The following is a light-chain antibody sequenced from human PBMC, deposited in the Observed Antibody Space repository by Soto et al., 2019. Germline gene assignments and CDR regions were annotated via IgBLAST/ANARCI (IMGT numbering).Light chain of an antibody. J-gene: IGKJ4*01. CDR2: TTS. CDR3: QQRSNWPLT. CDR1: QSISRH. V-gene: IGKV3-11*01. Sequence: EIVWTQSPATLSLSPGDRATLSCRASQSISRHLAWYQQKPGQAPRLLIYTTSNRATGIPARFSGSGSGTDFTLTIGSLEPEDFAVYYCQQRSNWPLTFGGGTKVEIK.